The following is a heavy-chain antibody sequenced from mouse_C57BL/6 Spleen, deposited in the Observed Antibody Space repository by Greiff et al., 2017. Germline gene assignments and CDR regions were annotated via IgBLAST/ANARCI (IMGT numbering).Heavy chain of an antibody. CDR2: INPSTGGT. V-gene: IGHV1-42*01. Sequence: EVQLKESGPELVKPGASVKISCKASGYSFTGYYMNWVKQSPEKSLEWIGEINPSTGGTTYNQKFKAKATLTVDKSSSTAYMQLKSLTSEDSAVYYCAYYSNYEDYWGQGTTLTVSS. CDR3: AYYSNYEDY. J-gene: IGHJ2*01. CDR1: GYSFTGYY. D-gene: IGHD2-5*01.